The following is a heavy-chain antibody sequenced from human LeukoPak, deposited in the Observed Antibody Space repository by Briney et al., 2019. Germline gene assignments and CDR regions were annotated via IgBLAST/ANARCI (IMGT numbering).Heavy chain of an antibody. CDR2: IYSDGDNT. CDR3: ARATIAAAGRALDY. Sequence: GGSLRLSCAASGFTFSNYGMNWVRQAPGKGLVWVSRIYSDGDNTNYADSVKGRFTISRDNAKNTLYLQMSSLRAEDTADYCARATIAAAGRALDYWGQGTLVTVSS. D-gene: IGHD6-13*01. CDR1: GFTFSNYG. J-gene: IGHJ4*02. V-gene: IGHV3-74*01.